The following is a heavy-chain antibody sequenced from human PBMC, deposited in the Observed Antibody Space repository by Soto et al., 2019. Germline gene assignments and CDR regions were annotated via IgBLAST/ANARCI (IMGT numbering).Heavy chain of an antibody. CDR3: ARVKTIAADVNYFEY. Sequence: PGGSLRLSCAASGFTFSSYTMNWVRQPPGKGLEWVSYISTNSATIYYTDSVKGRFTISRDNAKNSLFLQMNSLRAEDTAVYYCARVKTIAADVNYFEYWSQGTLVTVSS. J-gene: IGHJ4*02. CDR2: ISTNSATI. D-gene: IGHD6-13*01. V-gene: IGHV3-48*01. CDR1: GFTFSSYT.